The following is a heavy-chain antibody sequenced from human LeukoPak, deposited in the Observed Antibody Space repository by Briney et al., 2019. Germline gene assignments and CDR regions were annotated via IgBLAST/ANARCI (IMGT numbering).Heavy chain of an antibody. CDR1: GGSISSGDYY. V-gene: IGHV4-30-4*01. CDR3: ARQRGDTAMVTPYYYYGMDV. CDR2: IYYSGST. D-gene: IGHD5-18*01. Sequence: PSETLSLTCTVSGGSISSGDYYWSWIRQPPGKGLEWIGYIYYSGSTYYNPSLKSRVTISVDTSKNRFSLKLSSATAADTAVYYCARQRGDTAMVTPYYYYGMDVWGQGTTVTVSS. J-gene: IGHJ6*02.